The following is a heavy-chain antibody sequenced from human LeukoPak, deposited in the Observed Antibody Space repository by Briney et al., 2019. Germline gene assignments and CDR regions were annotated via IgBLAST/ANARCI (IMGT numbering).Heavy chain of an antibody. V-gene: IGHV4-39*07. CDR2: IYYSGST. J-gene: IGHJ6*02. D-gene: IGHD6-25*01. CDR1: GGSISGSNYY. CDR3: ARGGSIAAAVAKYYGMDV. Sequence: SSETLSLTCTVSGGSISGSNYYWGWVRQPPGKGLEWIGSIYYSGSTYYNPSLKSRVTISVDTSKNQFSLKLSSVTAADTAVYYCARGGSIAAAVAKYYGMDVWGQGTTVTVSS.